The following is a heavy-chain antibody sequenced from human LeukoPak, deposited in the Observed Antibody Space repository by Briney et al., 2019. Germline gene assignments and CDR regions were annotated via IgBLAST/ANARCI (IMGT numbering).Heavy chain of an antibody. V-gene: IGHV3-9*01. CDR3: AKDPNPYGSGSYFGAFDI. CDR1: GLTFDDYA. CDR2: ISWNSGSI. Sequence: GGSLRLSCAASGLTFDDYAMHWVRQAPGKGLEWVSGISWNSGSIGYADSVKGRFTISRDNAKNSLYLQMNSLRAEDTALYYCAKDPNPYGSGSYFGAFDIWGQGTMVTVSS. D-gene: IGHD3-10*01. J-gene: IGHJ3*02.